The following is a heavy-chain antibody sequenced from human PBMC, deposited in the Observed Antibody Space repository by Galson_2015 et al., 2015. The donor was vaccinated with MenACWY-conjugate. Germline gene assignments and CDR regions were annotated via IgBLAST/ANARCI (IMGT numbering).Heavy chain of an antibody. V-gene: IGHV4-59*01. CDR3: ASGRPLLRRFLQWMDV. CDR2: MYYGDTP. J-gene: IGHJ6*02. CDR1: GGSIRNDY. Sequence: APLSLCCAVAGGSIRNDYWRWRRAPGGGAQGGIGYMYYGDTPRYNPSLKSRVANSVDTSRDQFSLKLSSVTAADTAVYYCASGRPLLRRFLQWMDVWGQGSPVTVSS. D-gene: IGHD4-11*01.